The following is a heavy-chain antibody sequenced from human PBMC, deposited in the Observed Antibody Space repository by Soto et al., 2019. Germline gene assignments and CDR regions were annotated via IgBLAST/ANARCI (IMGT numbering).Heavy chain of an antibody. J-gene: IGHJ4*02. V-gene: IGHV3-15*07. Sequence: DVQLVESGGDLVKPGGSLRLSCAASGFSFSNAWMNWVRQAPGKGLEWVGRIKTKSDGVPTDYAAPVKGRFTISRDDSKNTVYLQMNSLKTEDTAVYYCSTVHKLPLAWGQGTLVTVSS. CDR1: GFSFSNAW. D-gene: IGHD2-15*01. CDR2: IKTKSDGVPT. CDR3: STVHKLPLA.